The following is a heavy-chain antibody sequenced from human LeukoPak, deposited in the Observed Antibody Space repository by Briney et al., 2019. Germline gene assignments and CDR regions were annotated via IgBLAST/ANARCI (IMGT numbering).Heavy chain of an antibody. CDR2: IIPILGIA. J-gene: IGHJ4*02. CDR3: ASSRVGETFFDY. V-gene: IGHV1-69*04. CDR1: GGTFSSYA. D-gene: IGHD3-16*01. Sequence: ASVTVSCKASGGTFSSYAISWVRQAPGQGLEWMGRIIPILGIANYAQKFQGRVTITADKSTSTAYMELSRLRSDDTAVYYCASSRVGETFFDYWGQGTLVTVSS.